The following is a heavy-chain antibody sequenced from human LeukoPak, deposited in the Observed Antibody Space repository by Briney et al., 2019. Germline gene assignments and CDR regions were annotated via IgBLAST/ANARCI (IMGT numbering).Heavy chain of an antibody. J-gene: IGHJ3*02. CDR3: AKGGLSDSSGQDDAFDI. Sequence: AGGSLRLSCAASGFTFDNYWMHWVRQAPGKGLVWVSRINRDGSTIGYADSVKGRFTISRDNAKNSLYLQMNSLRAEDTALYYCAKGGLSDSSGQDDAFDIWGQGTMVTVSS. CDR2: INRDGSTI. D-gene: IGHD3-22*01. V-gene: IGHV3-9*01. CDR1: GFTFDNYW.